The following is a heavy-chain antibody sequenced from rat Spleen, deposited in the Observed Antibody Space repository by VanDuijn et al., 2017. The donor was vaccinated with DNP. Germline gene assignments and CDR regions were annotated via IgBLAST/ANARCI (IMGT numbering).Heavy chain of an antibody. V-gene: IGHV2-47*01. D-gene: IGHD3-2*01. Sequence: QVQLKESGPGLVQPSQTLSLTCTVSGLSLTNNNVSWIRQPPGKGLEWMGVMWSNGGTDYSSAIKSRLSINRDTSKGQVFLRMHSRQTEDTAMYFCATHHPRLDFDYWGQGVMVTVSS. J-gene: IGHJ2*01. CDR2: MWSNGGT. CDR1: GLSLTNNN. CDR3: ATHHPRLDFDY.